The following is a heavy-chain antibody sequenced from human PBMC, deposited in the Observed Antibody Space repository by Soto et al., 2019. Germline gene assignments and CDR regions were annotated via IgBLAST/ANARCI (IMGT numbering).Heavy chain of an antibody. V-gene: IGHV3-23*01. J-gene: IGHJ4*02. CDR3: AKGSIVVVVAATPIYCDY. Sequence: EVQLLESGGGLVQPGGSLRLSCAASGFTFSSYAMSWVRQAPGKGLEWVSAISGSGGSTYYADSVKGRFTISRDNSKNTLYLQMNSLRAEDTAVYYCAKGSIVVVVAATPIYCDYWGQGTLVTVSS. D-gene: IGHD2-15*01. CDR2: ISGSGGST. CDR1: GFTFSSYA.